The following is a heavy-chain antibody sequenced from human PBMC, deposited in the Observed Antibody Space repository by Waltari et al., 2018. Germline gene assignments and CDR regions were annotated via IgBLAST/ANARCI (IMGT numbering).Heavy chain of an antibody. CDR1: GFPFSSYW. Sequence: EVQLVESGGGLVQPGGSLRLSCAASGFPFSSYWMSWVRQAPGKGLEWVANIKQDGSEKYYVDSVKGRFTISRDNAKNSLYLQMNSLRAEDTAVYYCAREPWFGMYMTNWFDPWGQGTLVTVSS. J-gene: IGHJ5*02. V-gene: IGHV3-7*01. CDR3: AREPWFGMYMTNWFDP. CDR2: IKQDGSEK. D-gene: IGHD3-10*01.